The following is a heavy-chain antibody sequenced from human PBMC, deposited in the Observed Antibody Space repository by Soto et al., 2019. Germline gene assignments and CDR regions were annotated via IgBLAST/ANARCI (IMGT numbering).Heavy chain of an antibody. Sequence: SETLSLTCTVSGGPFPNGGYYWSWIRQEPGKGLEWIGYTHYSGDTSYNPSLRSRVTISTDTSKTQFSLRLRSVTSADTAVYYCARGDSQVSSVFDYWGQGMLVTDSP. CDR1: GGPFPNGGYY. V-gene: IGHV4-31*03. CDR3: ARGDSQVSSVFDY. CDR2: THYSGDT. D-gene: IGHD3-16*01. J-gene: IGHJ4*02.